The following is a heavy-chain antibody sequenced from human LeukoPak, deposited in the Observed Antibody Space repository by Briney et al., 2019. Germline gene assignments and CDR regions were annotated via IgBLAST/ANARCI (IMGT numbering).Heavy chain of an antibody. CDR3: ARMIDYNYGYAFDY. CDR1: GFTLSIYT. D-gene: IGHD5-18*01. CDR2: MSTSGSI. Sequence: GGSLRLSCAASGFTLSIYTMNWVRQAPGKGLEGVSYMSTSGSISYADSVKGRFTISRDNPKNSLYLQMNSLRDEDTAVYYCARMIDYNYGYAFDYWGQGTLVTVSS. V-gene: IGHV3-48*02. J-gene: IGHJ4*02.